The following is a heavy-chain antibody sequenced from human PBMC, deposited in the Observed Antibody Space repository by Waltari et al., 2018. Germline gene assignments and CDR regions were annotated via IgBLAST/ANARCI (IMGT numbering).Heavy chain of an antibody. CDR3: ASYDYHDFWSGWVLDVNWFDP. Sequence: QVQLLQSGAEVKRPGASVKVSCKASGYTFTSAGISWVRQAPGQGLEWMGWFTPHNGNTNYAQRFQGRVTMTTDTSTNTAYLELRSLSSDDTSVYYCASYDYHDFWSGWVLDVNWFDPWGQGTLVTVSS. J-gene: IGHJ5*02. D-gene: IGHD3-3*01. CDR1: GYTFTSAG. V-gene: IGHV1-18*01. CDR2: FTPHNGNT.